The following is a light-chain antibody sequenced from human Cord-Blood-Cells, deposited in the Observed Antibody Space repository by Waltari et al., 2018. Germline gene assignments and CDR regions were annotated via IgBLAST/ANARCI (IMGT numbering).Light chain of an antibody. CDR2: LGS. J-gene: IGKJ2*01. CDR1: QTLLHSNGYNY. CDR3: MQALQTPYT. V-gene: IGKV2-28*01. Sequence: DIVMTQSPLSLPVTPAEPASISCRSSQTLLHSNGYNYLDWYLPRPGQSPQLLIYLGSNRASGVPDRFSGSGSDTDFTLKISRVEAEDVGVYYCMQALQTPYTFGQGTKLEIK.